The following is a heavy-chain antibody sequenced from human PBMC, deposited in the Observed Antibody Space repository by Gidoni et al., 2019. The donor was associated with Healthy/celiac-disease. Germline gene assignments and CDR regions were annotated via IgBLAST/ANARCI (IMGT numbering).Heavy chain of an antibody. D-gene: IGHD3-9*01. CDR1: GFTFRSYS. Sequence: EVQLVESGGGLVKPVGALRLSGAASGFTFRSYSRNWFRQAPGKGLEWVSSISSSSSYIYYADSVKGRFTISRDNAKNSLYLQMNSLRAEDTAVYYCARDRGSFSLGWGQGTLVTVSS. CDR3: ARDRGSFSLG. V-gene: IGHV3-21*01. CDR2: ISSSSSYI. J-gene: IGHJ4*02.